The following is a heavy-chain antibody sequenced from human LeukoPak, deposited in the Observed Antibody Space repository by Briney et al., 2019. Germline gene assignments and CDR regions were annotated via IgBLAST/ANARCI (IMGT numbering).Heavy chain of an antibody. J-gene: IGHJ3*02. CDR1: GFTFSSYA. D-gene: IGHD3-16*01. CDR2: IRRGANSYTT. Sequence: PGGSMRLSCGASGFTFSSYAMSWVRQAPGKGLEWVGRIRRGANSYTTEYAASVKGRFTISRDDSKNSLYLHMNSLKTEDTAVYHCSRDGGEGGNSAFDIWGQGTMVTVSS. CDR3: SRDGGEGGNSAFDI. V-gene: IGHV3-72*01.